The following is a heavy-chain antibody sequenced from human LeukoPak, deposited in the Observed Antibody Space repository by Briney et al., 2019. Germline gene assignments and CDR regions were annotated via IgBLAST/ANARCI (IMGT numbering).Heavy chain of an antibody. CDR3: TPGHYSSH. D-gene: IGHD6-13*01. CDR1: GFTFSNAW. J-gene: IGHJ4*02. CDR2: IQSKADGGAT. Sequence: GGSLRLSCAASGFTFSNAWMRWVRQAPGKGLEWVGRIQSKADGGATDYGAPVKGRFTISRDDSKNTLYLQMDSLKTDDTAVYYCTPGHYSSHWGQGTLVTVSS. V-gene: IGHV3-15*01.